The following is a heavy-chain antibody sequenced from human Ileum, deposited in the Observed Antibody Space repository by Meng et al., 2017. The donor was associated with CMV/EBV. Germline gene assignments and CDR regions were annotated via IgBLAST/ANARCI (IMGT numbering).Heavy chain of an antibody. Sequence: QVHMQGSGPGLMRPSETLALNGTVSGGTMNNYYWSWVRQPGGKGLEWIGRIYRSGSANYNPSFGDRVRVSIDTSKNQFSLKMYSVTAADTATYYCARECVGEGSSCQWDYWFDPWGQGILVTVSS. CDR3: ARECVGEGSSCQWDYWFDP. CDR2: IYRSGSA. V-gene: IGHV4-4*07. CDR1: GGTMNNYY. D-gene: IGHD3-16*01. J-gene: IGHJ5*02.